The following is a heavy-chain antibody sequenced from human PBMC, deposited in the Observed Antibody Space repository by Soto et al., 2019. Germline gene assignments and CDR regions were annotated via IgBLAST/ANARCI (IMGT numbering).Heavy chain of an antibody. V-gene: IGHV3-21*02. J-gene: IGHJ4*02. CDR2: ISSGSKNI. D-gene: IGHD3-10*01. CDR3: ARDLISGGY. CDR1: GFTFSSYN. Sequence: EVQLVESGRGLVKPGGSLRLSCAASGFTFSSYNMNWVRQAPGKGLEWVSSISSGSKNIWYADSVKGRFTISRDNAKNSLFLQMNSLTAEDTAVYYCARDLISGGYWGQGTLVTVSS.